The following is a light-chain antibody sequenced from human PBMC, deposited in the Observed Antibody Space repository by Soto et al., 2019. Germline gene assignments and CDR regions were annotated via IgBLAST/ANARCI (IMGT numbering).Light chain of an antibody. Sequence: QMTQSPSTLSASVGDRVTITCRASQSISDWLAWYQQTPGKAPKLLIYKASSLQSGVPSRFSGSGSGTEFTLTISSLQPDDFTTFYCQQYNSYPYTFGQGTKLEIK. CDR3: QQYNSYPYT. CDR2: KAS. CDR1: QSISDW. V-gene: IGKV1-5*03. J-gene: IGKJ2*01.